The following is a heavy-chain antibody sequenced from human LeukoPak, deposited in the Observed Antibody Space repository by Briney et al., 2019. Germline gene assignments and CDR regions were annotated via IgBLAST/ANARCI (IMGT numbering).Heavy chain of an antibody. Sequence: PWGSLRLSCTISGFTFSGDAIHWVWKAPGKGLDLVAVISYEGSNKYYADSVQGRLGIFRVNSHNTLFLQMHSLMTEDTAVYYFTIGSLSLRSVIVDLNIGGQGTMVTVYS. V-gene: IGHV3-30*09. CDR1: GFTFSGDA. J-gene: IGHJ3*02. CDR3: TIGSLSLRSVIVDLNI. D-gene: IGHD1-26*01. CDR2: ISYEGSNK.